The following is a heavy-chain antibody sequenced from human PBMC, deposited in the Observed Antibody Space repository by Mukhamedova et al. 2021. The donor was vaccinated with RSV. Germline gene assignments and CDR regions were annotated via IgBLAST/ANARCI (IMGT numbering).Heavy chain of an antibody. CDR2: ISSSGGST. Sequence: SAISSSGGSTYYADSVKGRFTISRDNSKSTLYLQMNSLRAEDTAVYYCERNYWCQGTLVTVSS. V-gene: IGHV3-23*01. CDR3: ERNY. J-gene: IGHJ4*02.